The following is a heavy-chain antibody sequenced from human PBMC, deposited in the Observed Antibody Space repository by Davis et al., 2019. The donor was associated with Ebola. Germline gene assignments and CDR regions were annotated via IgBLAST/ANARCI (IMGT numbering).Heavy chain of an antibody. D-gene: IGHD2-8*01. CDR1: GLSVSSTGMR. CDR2: IDWDDDK. Sequence: SGPTLVKPTQTLTLTCTFSGLSVSSTGMRVSWFRQPPGNALEWLARIDWDDDKFYRASLKTRLTISKDTSKNQVVLTMTNMDPVDTATYYCARSMYDAFDIWGQGTMVTVSS. J-gene: IGHJ3*02. V-gene: IGHV2-70*04. CDR3: ARSMYDAFDI.